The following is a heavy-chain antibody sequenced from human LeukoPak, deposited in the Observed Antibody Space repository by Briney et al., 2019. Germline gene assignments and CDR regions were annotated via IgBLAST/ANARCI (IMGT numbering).Heavy chain of an antibody. D-gene: IGHD6-19*01. Sequence: PGGSLRLSCAASGFTFTNYAMSWVRQAPGKGLEWVSVIYSGGSTYYADSVKGRFTISRDNSKNTLYLQMNSLRAEDTAVYYCARVGSGWAFDYWGQGTLVTVSS. CDR2: IYSGGST. V-gene: IGHV3-66*01. CDR1: GFTFTNYA. J-gene: IGHJ4*02. CDR3: ARVGSGWAFDY.